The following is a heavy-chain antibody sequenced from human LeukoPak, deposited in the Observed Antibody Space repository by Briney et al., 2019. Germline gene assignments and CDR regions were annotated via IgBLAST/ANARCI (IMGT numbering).Heavy chain of an antibody. CDR2: IWYDGSNK. D-gene: IGHD1-26*01. CDR1: GFTFSSYG. J-gene: IGHJ4*02. V-gene: IGHV3-33*01. CDR3: ASTMGATRSLDY. Sequence: GGSLRLSCAASGFTFSSYGMHWVRQAPGKGLEWVAVIWYDGSNKYYADSVKGRFTISRDNSKNTLYLQMNSLRAEDTAAYYCASTMGATRSLDYWGRGTLVTVSS.